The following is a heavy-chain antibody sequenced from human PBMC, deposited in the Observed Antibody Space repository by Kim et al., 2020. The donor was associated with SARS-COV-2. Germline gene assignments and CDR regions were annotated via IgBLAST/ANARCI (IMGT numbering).Heavy chain of an antibody. CDR1: GGSFSGYY. CDR2: INHSGST. J-gene: IGHJ4*02. D-gene: IGHD2-2*01. V-gene: IGHV4-34*01. CDR3: ARVGYCSSTSCLPPLFDY. Sequence: SETLSLTCAVYGGSFSGYYWSWIRQPPGKGLEWIGEINHSGSTNYNPSLKSRVTISVDTSKNQFSLKLSSVTAADTAVYYCARVGYCSSTSCLPPLFDYWGQGTLVTVSS.